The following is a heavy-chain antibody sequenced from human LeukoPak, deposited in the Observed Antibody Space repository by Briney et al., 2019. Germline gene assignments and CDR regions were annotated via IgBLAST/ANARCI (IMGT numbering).Heavy chain of an antibody. CDR1: GGSISSYY. CDR2: IYSSGST. J-gene: IGHJ6*02. D-gene: IGHD3-9*01. V-gene: IGHV4-59*01. Sequence: SETLSLTCTVSGGSISSYYWGWIRQPPGKGLEWIGYIYSSGSTNYNPSPKSRVTISVDTSKNQFSLKLSSVTAADTAVYYCARVASDYDILTGYNYYGMDVWGQGTTVTVS. CDR3: ARVASDYDILTGYNYYGMDV.